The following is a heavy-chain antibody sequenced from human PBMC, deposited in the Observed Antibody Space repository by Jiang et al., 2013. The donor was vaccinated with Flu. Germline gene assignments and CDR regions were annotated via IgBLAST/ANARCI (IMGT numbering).Heavy chain of an antibody. CDR2: INPNSGGT. J-gene: IGHJ3*02. CDR1: GYTFTGYY. CDR3: ARGNHVDTAMVRPYAFDI. Sequence: EVKKPGASVKVSCKASGYTFTGYYMHWVRQAPGQGLEWMGWINPNSGGTNYAQKFQGWVTMTRDTSISTAYMELSRLRSDDTAVYYCARGNHVDTAMVRPYAFDIWGQGTMVTVSS. D-gene: IGHD5-18*01. V-gene: IGHV1-2*04.